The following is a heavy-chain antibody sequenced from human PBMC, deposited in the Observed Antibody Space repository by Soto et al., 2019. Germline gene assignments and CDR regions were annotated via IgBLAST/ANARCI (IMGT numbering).Heavy chain of an antibody. Sequence: PGGSLRLSCAASGFTFSSYGMHWVRQAPGKGLEWVAVIWYDGSNKYYADSVKGRFTISRDNSKNTLYLQMNSLRAEDTAVYYCARERRGCSSTSCPPHYYYYYGMDVRGQGTTVTV. CDR1: GFTFSSYG. V-gene: IGHV3-33*01. D-gene: IGHD2-2*01. J-gene: IGHJ6*02. CDR2: IWYDGSNK. CDR3: ARERRGCSSTSCPPHYYYYYGMDV.